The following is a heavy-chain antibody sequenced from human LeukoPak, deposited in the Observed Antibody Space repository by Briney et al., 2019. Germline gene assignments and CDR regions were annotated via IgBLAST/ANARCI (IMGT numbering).Heavy chain of an antibody. V-gene: IGHV3-74*01. Sequence: PGGSLRLSCVGSGFTYSNYWMHWVRQAPGKGPVWVSRINPDGTTTDYADSVKGRFTISRDNAKNLLYLQMNGLRADDTAVYYCAKGLSWNTADRWGKGTLVTVSS. J-gene: IGHJ5*02. CDR3: AKGLSWNTADR. CDR1: GFTYSNYW. CDR2: INPDGTTT. D-gene: IGHD1/OR15-1a*01.